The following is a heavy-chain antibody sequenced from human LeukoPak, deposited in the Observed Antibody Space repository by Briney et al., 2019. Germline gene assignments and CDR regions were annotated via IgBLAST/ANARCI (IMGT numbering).Heavy chain of an antibody. CDR3: ARAPPGYCSGGSCSRPLDF. V-gene: IGHV3-66*01. CDR1: GFTVSSNY. Sequence: GGSLRLSCAASGFTVSSNYMSWVRQAPGKGLVWVSVLYSGGSTYYADSGKGRITISRDNPKNTLYLQMNRLRAEDTAVYYCARAPPGYCSGGSCSRPLDFWGQGTLVTVSS. CDR2: LYSGGST. J-gene: IGHJ4*02. D-gene: IGHD2-15*01.